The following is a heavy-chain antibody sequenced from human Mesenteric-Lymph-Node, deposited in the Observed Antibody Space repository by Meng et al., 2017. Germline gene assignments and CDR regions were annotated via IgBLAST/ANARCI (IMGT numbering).Heavy chain of an antibody. J-gene: IGHJ4*02. D-gene: IGHD3-16*01. CDR3: ARDFRDYVWGSYTY. CDR1: GYSSTPYW. V-gene: IGHV5-51*01. CDR2: IFPGDSDT. Sequence: GESLKISCKGSGYSSTPYWIGWVRQMPGKGLEWMGIIFPGDSDTRYSPSFQGQVTISADKSINTAYLQWSSLKASDTAMYYCARDFRDYVWGSYTYWGQGTLVTVSS.